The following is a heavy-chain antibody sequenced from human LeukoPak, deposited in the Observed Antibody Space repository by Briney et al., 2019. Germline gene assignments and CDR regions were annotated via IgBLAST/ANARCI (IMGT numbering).Heavy chain of an antibody. CDR3: ARASWTDQIDY. CDR2: IHTSGST. J-gene: IGHJ4*02. CDR1: GGYISGYY. Sequence: SETLSLTCSVSGGYISGYYWSWVRQPAGEGLQWIGRIHTSGSTNYNPSLKGRVTMSVDTSKSQFSLKLSSVTAADTAVYYCARASWTDQIDYWGQGTLVTVSS. V-gene: IGHV4-4*07. D-gene: IGHD3/OR15-3a*01.